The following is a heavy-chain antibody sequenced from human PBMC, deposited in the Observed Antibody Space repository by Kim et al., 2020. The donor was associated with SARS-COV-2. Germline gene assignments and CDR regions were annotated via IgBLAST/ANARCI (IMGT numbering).Heavy chain of an antibody. D-gene: IGHD1-26*01. CDR1: GFTFSSYG. CDR2: IWYDGSNK. J-gene: IGHJ4*02. Sequence: GGSLRLSCAASGFTFSSYGMHWVRQAPGKGLEWVAVIWYDGSNKYYADSVKGRFTISRDNSKNTLYLQMNSLRAEDTAVYYCERDRGVGAGDDGGGYWGQGTLVTVSS. CDR3: ERDRGVGAGDDGGGY. V-gene: IGHV3-33*01.